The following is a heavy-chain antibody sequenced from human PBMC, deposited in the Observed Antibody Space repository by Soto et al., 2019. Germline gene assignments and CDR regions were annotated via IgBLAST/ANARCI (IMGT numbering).Heavy chain of an antibody. CDR2: ISAYNGNT. CDR3: ASDQSSGWHNWFDP. D-gene: IGHD6-19*01. J-gene: IGHJ5*02. V-gene: IGHV1-18*04. Sequence: ASVKVSCKASGYTFTSYGISWVRQAPGQGLEWMGWISAYNGNTNYAQKLQGRVTMTTDTSTSTAYMELRSLRSDDTAVYYCASDQSSGWHNWFDPWGQGTLVTVSS. CDR1: GYTFTSYG.